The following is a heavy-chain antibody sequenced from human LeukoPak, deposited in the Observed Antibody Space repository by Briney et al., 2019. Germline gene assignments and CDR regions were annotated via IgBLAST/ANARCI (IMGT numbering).Heavy chain of an antibody. CDR2: ISSSVSFI. V-gene: IGHV3-11*01. J-gene: IGHJ4*02. D-gene: IGHD3-16*01. CDR1: GFTFRDYY. CDR3: AKVVSAYDPPRPFDY. Sequence: GGSLRLSCAGSGFTFRDYYMSWIRQAPGKGLEWVSYISSSVSFIYYADSVKGRFTISRDNSKNTLYLQMNSLRAEDTALYYCAKVVSAYDPPRPFDYWGQGTLVTVSS.